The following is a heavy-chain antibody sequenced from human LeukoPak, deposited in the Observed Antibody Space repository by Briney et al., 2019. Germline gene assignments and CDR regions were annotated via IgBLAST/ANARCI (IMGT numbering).Heavy chain of an antibody. V-gene: IGHV1-69*13. D-gene: IGHD6-13*01. J-gene: IGHJ6*03. Sequence: SVKVSCKASGGTFSSYAISWVRQAPGQGLEWMGGIIPIFGTANYAQKFQARVTITADESTSTAYMELSSLRSEDTAVYYCARGDREGMDYYYMDVWGKGTTVTVSS. CDR3: ARGDREGMDYYYMDV. CDR1: GGTFSSYA. CDR2: IIPIFGTA.